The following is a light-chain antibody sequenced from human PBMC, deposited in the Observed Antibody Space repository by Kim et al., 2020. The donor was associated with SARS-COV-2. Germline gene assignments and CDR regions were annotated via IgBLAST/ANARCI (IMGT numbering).Light chain of an antibody. CDR3: QQSYSTPPT. CDR1: QSISSN. CDR2: AAS. V-gene: IGKV1-39*01. J-gene: IGKJ4*01. Sequence: DIQMTQSPSSLSASVGDRVTITCRASQSISSNLNWYHQKPGKAPKLLIYAASSLQSGVPSRSSGSGSGTDFTLTISSLQPEDFATYYCQQSYSTPPTFGGGTKVDIK.